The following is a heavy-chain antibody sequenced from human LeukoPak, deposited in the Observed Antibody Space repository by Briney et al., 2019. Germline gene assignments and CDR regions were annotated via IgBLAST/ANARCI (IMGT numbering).Heavy chain of an antibody. CDR1: GGSFSGYY. D-gene: IGHD3-22*01. CDR2: INHSGST. V-gene: IGHV4-34*01. CDR3: ARGAIDYYDSILNWFDP. Sequence: SETLSLTCAVYGGSFSGYYWSWIRQPPGKGLEWIGEINHSGSTNYNPSLKSRVTISVDTSKNQFSLKLSSVTAADTAVYYCARGAIDYYDSILNWFDPWGQGTLVTVSS. J-gene: IGHJ5*02.